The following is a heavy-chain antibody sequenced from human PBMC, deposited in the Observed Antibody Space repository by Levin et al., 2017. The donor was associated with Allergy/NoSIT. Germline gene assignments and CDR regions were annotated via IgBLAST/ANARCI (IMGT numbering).Heavy chain of an antibody. CDR2: ISYDGSNK. CDR1: GFTFSSYG. D-gene: IGHD3-10*01. Sequence: PGGSLRLSCAASGFTFSSYGMHWVRQAPGKGLEWVAVISYDGSNKYYADSVKGRFTISRDNSKNTLYLQMNSLRAEDTAVYYCAKSGMGSFDYWGQGTLVTVSS. J-gene: IGHJ4*02. V-gene: IGHV3-30*18. CDR3: AKSGMGSFDY.